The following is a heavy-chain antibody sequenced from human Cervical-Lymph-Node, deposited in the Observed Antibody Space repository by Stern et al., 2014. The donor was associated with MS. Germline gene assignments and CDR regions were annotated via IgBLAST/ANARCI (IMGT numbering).Heavy chain of an antibody. Sequence: VQLVQSGAEVKKPGASVKVSCRASGYIFSTYGITWVRQAPGQGLEWVGWIRVDTGHANDAQRLQGRVTMTTDTSTSTAYLELSSLRPDDTAVYYCARDQGYCGGDCFSSYYYGMDVWGQGTTVTVSS. CDR1: GYIFSTYG. J-gene: IGHJ6*02. D-gene: IGHD2-21*02. V-gene: IGHV1-18*01. CDR3: ARDQGYCGGDCFSSYYYGMDV. CDR2: IRVDTGHA.